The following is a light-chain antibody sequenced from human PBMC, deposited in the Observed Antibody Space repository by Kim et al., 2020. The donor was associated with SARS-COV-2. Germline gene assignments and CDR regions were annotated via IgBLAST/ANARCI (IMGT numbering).Light chain of an antibody. CDR2: DVS. CDR3: SSYTSSSTVI. J-gene: IGLJ2*01. Sequence: GQSITISCTGTSSGVGGYNYVSWYQQHPGIATKLMIYDVSNRPSGVSNRFSGAKSGNTASLTSSELQAEDEADYYCSSYTSSSTVIFGGGTQLTVL. CDR1: SSGVGGYNY. V-gene: IGLV2-14*03.